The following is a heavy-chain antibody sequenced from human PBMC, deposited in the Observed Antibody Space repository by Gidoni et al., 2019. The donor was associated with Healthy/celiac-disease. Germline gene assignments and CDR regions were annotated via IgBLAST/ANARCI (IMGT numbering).Heavy chain of an antibody. J-gene: IGHJ3*01. CDR3: ARDSDSGTL. CDR1: GFTFSSYG. D-gene: IGHD1-26*01. CDR2: IWYDGSNK. V-gene: IGHV3-33*01. Sequence: QVQLVESGGGVGQPGRSLRLSCAASGFTFSSYGMHWFRQAPGKGLEWVAVIWYDGSNKYYADSVKGRFNSSRDNSKNTLYLQMNSLRAEDTAVYYCARDSDSGTLWGQGTMVTVSS.